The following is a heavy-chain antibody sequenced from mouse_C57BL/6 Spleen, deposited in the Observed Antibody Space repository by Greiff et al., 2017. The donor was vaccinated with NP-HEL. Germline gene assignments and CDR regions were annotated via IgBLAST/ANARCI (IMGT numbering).Heavy chain of an antibody. CDR2: INPSTGGT. CDR1: GYSFTGYY. J-gene: IGHJ3*01. D-gene: IGHD3-2*02. CDR3: ARTRAAQASWFAY. Sequence: VQLKQSGPELVKPGASVKISCKASGYSFTGYYMNWVKQSPEKSLEWIGEINPSTGGTTYIQKFKAKATLTVDKSSSTAYMQLKSLTSEDSAVYYCARTRAAQASWFAYWGQGTLVTVSA. V-gene: IGHV1-42*01.